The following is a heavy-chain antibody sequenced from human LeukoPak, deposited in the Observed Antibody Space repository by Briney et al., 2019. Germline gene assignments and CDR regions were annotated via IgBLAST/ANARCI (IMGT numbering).Heavy chain of an antibody. Sequence: GGSLRLSCAASGFTFSSYSMNWVRQAPGKGLEWVSSISSSSSYIYYADSVKGRFTISRDNAKNSLYLQMSSLRAEDTAVYYCARVGRYCSGGSCYYYYYGMDVWGQGTTVTVSS. CDR2: ISSSSSYI. J-gene: IGHJ6*02. CDR1: GFTFSSYS. V-gene: IGHV3-21*01. D-gene: IGHD2-15*01. CDR3: ARVGRYCSGGSCYYYYYGMDV.